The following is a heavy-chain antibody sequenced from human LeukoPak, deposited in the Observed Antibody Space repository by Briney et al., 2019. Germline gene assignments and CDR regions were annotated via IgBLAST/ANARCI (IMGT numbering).Heavy chain of an antibody. CDR2: ISGSGGST. J-gene: IGHJ5*02. Sequence: GGSLRLSCAASGFTFSSYGMSWVRQAPGKGLEWVSVISGSGGSTDYADSVKGRFTISRDNAKNTLYLEMHSLRVEDTAIYYCAREGSYLNSGGSYYLHWLDPWGQGTLVTVSS. CDR3: AREGSYLNSGGSYYLHWLDP. D-gene: IGHD3-22*01. V-gene: IGHV3-23*01. CDR1: GFTFSSYG.